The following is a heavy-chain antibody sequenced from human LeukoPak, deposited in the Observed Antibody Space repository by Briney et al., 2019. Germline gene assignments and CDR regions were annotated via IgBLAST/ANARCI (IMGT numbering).Heavy chain of an antibody. CDR1: GFTFGSYW. D-gene: IGHD3-10*01. CDR3: ARDWCASGSLDS. V-gene: IGHV3-7*01. Sequence: PGGSLRLSCVVSGFTFGSYWMTWVRQAPGKGLEWVANIKYDGSARHYMDSVTGRFAISRDNAKNSLFLQMNNLRVDDTAVYYCARDWCASGSLDSWGQGTVVTVSS. J-gene: IGHJ4*02. CDR2: IKYDGSAR.